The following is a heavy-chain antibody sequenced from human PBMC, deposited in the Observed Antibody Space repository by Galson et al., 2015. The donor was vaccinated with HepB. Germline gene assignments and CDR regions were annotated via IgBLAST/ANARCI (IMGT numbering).Heavy chain of an antibody. D-gene: IGHD2-15*01. J-gene: IGHJ3*02. Sequence: SLRLSCAASGYTFSGSAMHWVRQASGKGLEWVGRIRSKANSYATSYGASVKGRFTISRDDSKNTAYLQMNSLKTEDTAVYYCTVGDIGVVGAATNAFDIWGQGTMVAVSS. CDR3: TVGDIGVVGAATNAFDI. CDR1: GYTFSGSA. V-gene: IGHV3-73*01. CDR2: IRSKANSYAT.